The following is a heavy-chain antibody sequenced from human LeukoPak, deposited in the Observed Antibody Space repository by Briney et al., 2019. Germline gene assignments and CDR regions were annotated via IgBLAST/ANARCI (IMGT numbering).Heavy chain of an antibody. Sequence: GGSLRLSCAASGFTFGSYVMSWIRQAPGKGLEWVSYISSSGSTIYYADSVKGRFTISRDNAKNSLYLQMNSLRAEDTAVYYCARDIDYGDYLGGFIHYYYYGMDVWGQGTTVTVSS. CDR3: ARDIDYGDYLGGFIHYYYYGMDV. J-gene: IGHJ6*02. CDR1: GFTFGSYV. D-gene: IGHD4-17*01. V-gene: IGHV3-11*01. CDR2: ISSSGSTI.